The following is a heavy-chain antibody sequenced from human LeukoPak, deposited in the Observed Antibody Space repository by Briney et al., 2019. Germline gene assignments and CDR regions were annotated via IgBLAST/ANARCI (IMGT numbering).Heavy chain of an antibody. V-gene: IGHV4-4*02. D-gene: IGHD5-18*01. CDR1: GGSISTSNW. J-gene: IGHJ5*02. CDR2: IYHSGIT. Sequence: SETLSLTCAVSGGSISTSNWWSWVRQPPGKGLEWIGEIYHSGITNYNPSLKSRVTISVDKSKNQFSLKLSSVTAADTAVYYCARGPGGYSFWFDPWGQGTLVTVSS. CDR3: ARGPGGYSFWFDP.